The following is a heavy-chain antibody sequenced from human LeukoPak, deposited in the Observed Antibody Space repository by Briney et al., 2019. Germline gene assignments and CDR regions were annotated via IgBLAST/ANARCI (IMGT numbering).Heavy chain of an antibody. J-gene: IGHJ4*02. Sequence: PSETLSLTCAVYGGSFSGYYWSWIRQPPGKGLEWIGEINHSGSTNYNPSLKSRVTISVDTSKNQFSLKLSSVTAADTGVYYCTGELNTNFDYWGQGILVTVSS. D-gene: IGHD1-7*01. CDR1: GGSFSGYY. CDR3: TGELNTNFDY. CDR2: INHSGST. V-gene: IGHV4-34*01.